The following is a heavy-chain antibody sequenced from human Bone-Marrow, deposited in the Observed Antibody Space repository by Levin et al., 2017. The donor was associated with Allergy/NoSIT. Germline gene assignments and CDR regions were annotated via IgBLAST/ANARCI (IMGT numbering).Heavy chain of an antibody. J-gene: IGHJ4*02. CDR1: GYTFSSYP. CDR2: INAGDGNT. D-gene: IGHD4-23*01. CDR3: ARPNGNTRWTHFEF. V-gene: IGHV1-3*01. Sequence: ASVKVSCKASGYTFSSYPVYWVRQAPGQGLEWMGWINAGDGNTKYSQKFQDRVTITRDTSSYTAYMELSSLRSEDTAVYYCARPNGNTRWTHFEFWGQGTLVTVSS.